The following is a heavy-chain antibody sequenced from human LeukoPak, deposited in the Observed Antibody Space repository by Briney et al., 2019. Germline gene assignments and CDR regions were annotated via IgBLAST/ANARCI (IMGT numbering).Heavy chain of an antibody. V-gene: IGHV4-31*03. CDR1: GGSISSGGYY. CDR2: IYYSGST. Sequence: SETLSLTCTVSGGSISSGGYYWSWIRQHLGKGLEWIGYIYYSGSTYYNPSLKSRVTISVDTSKNQFSLKLSSVTAADTAVYYCARGIMVRGVIEYNWFDPWGQGTLVTVSS. CDR3: ARGIMVRGVIEYNWFDP. D-gene: IGHD3-10*01. J-gene: IGHJ5*02.